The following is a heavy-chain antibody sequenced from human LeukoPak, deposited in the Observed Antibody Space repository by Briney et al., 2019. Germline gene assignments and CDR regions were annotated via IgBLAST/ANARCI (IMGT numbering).Heavy chain of an antibody. Sequence: SQSLSLTCTVSGGSISSGGYYWSWIRQHPGKGLEWIGYIYYSGSTYYNPSLKSRVTISVDTSKNQFSLKLSSVTAADTAVYYCARVVAAAASAGGWFDPWGQGTLVTVSS. D-gene: IGHD6-13*01. V-gene: IGHV4-31*03. CDR1: GGSISSGGYY. CDR2: IYYSGST. J-gene: IGHJ5*02. CDR3: ARVVAAAASAGGWFDP.